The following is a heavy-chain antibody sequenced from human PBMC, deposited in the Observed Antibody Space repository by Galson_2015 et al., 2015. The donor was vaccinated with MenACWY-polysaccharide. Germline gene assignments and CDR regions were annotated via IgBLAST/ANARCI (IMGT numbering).Heavy chain of an antibody. CDR1: GFDFTRYR. Sequence: SLRLSCAASGFDFTRYRMNWVRQAPGKGLEWLSYITGSSETIYYADSVKGRFTISRDNAQKSLVLQLLSLTVEDTAVYYCARERATVIADSNGMDVWGQGTAVTVPS. CDR2: ITGSSETI. V-gene: IGHV3-48*01. D-gene: IGHD2-21*01. J-gene: IGHJ6*02. CDR3: ARERATVIADSNGMDV.